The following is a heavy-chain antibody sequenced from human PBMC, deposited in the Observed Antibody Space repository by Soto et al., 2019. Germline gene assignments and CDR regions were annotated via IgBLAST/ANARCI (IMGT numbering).Heavy chain of an antibody. D-gene: IGHD3-10*01. J-gene: IGHJ4*02. V-gene: IGHV1-18*01. CDR2: VSSYNGNT. Sequence: QVQLVQCGPEVKKPGASVTVSCKTSGYTFTDHGIDWVRQAPGQGLEWVGWVSSYNGNTNYAYNLKDRVIMTTDASTSTAYMELRGLRSDDTAVYYCAREVEGSYSPADFWGQGTPVTVSS. CDR1: GYTFTDHG. CDR3: AREVEGSYSPADF.